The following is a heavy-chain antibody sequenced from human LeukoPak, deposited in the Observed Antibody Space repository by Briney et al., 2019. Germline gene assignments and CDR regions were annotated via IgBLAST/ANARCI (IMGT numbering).Heavy chain of an antibody. V-gene: IGHV3-7*01. CDR3: ARGEEGDLDAGDSWFDP. Sequence: GGSLRLSCAVSGFSFSSYWMSWVRQAPGKGLGWVANIKHDGSEAYYVDSVRGRFTISRDNAKNSLYLQLNSLKDEDTAVYYCARGEEGDLDAGDSWFDPWGQGTLVTVSS. CDR2: IKHDGSEA. D-gene: IGHD2-21*02. CDR1: GFSFSSYW. J-gene: IGHJ5*02.